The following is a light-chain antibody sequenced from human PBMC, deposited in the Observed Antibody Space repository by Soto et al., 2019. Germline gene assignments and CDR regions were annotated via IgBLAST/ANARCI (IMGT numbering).Light chain of an antibody. CDR1: QSISSW. J-gene: IGKJ1*01. V-gene: IGKV1-5*01. Sequence: DIQKTQSPSTLSASVGDRVTITCRASQSISSWLAWYQQKPGKAPKLLIYDASSLESGVPSRFSGSGSGTEFTLTISSLQPDDFATYYCQQYNSYSPERTFGQGTKVEIK. CDR2: DAS. CDR3: QQYNSYSPERT.